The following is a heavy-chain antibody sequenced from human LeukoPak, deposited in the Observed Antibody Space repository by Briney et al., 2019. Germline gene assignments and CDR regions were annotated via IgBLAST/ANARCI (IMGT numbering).Heavy chain of an antibody. CDR2: ISYDGSNK. J-gene: IGHJ4*02. CDR3: ARGTPAAGVY. Sequence: GGSLRLSCAAFGFTFSSYAMHWVRQAPGKGLEWVAVISYDGSNKYYADSVKGRFTISRDNSKNTLYLQMNSLRAEDTAVYYCARGTPAAGVYWGQGTLVTVSS. CDR1: GFTFSSYA. V-gene: IGHV3-30*04. D-gene: IGHD6-13*01.